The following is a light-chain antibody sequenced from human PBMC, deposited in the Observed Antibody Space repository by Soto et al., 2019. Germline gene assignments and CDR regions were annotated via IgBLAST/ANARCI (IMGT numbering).Light chain of an antibody. Sequence: IQMTQSPSTLSASLGDRVTISCRASQSISNWLALYQQKPGKAPKLLIYKASSLESGVPSRFSGSGSGTEFTLTISSLQPDDFATYYCQEYKTYSYTFGQGTKVDIK. CDR2: KAS. CDR3: QEYKTYSYT. CDR1: QSISNW. J-gene: IGKJ2*01. V-gene: IGKV1-5*03.